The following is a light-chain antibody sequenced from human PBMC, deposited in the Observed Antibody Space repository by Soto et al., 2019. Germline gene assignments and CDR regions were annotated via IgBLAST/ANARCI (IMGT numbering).Light chain of an antibody. J-gene: IGLJ2*01. CDR2: DVT. V-gene: IGLV2-14*01. CDR3: SSYTTTSTVV. Sequence: QSALTQPASVSGSPGQSITIFCTGTSSDVGGYNYVSWYQQHPDKAPKLLIYDVTNRPSGISSRFSGSKSGNTASLTISGLQAEDESDYYCSSYTTTSTVVFGGGTKRTVL. CDR1: SSDVGGYNY.